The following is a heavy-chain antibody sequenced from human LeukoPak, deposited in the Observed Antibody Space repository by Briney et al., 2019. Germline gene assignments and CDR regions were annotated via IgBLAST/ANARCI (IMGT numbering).Heavy chain of an antibody. Sequence: GGSLRLSCAASGFTFDDYGMSCVRQAPGKGLEWVSGINWNGGSTSYADSVKGRFTISRDNAKNSMFMQMNSLRAEDKALYYCARDLSYYYGSGIDYWGQGTLVTVSS. V-gene: IGHV3-20*04. J-gene: IGHJ4*02. CDR1: GFTFDDYG. D-gene: IGHD3-10*01. CDR2: INWNGGST. CDR3: ARDLSYYYGSGIDY.